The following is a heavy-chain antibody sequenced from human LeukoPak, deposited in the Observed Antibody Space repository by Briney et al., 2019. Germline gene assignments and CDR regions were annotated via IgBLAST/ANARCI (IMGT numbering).Heavy chain of an antibody. Sequence: GGSLRLSCAASGFTFSSYAMSWVRQAPGKGLEWVSAISGSGGSTYYADSVKGRFTISRDNSKNTLYLQLNSLRAEDTAVYYCAKDSSYGSSFDYWGQGTLVTVSS. V-gene: IGHV3-23*01. CDR1: GFTFSSYA. D-gene: IGHD5-18*01. CDR3: AKDSSYGSSFDY. CDR2: ISGSGGST. J-gene: IGHJ4*02.